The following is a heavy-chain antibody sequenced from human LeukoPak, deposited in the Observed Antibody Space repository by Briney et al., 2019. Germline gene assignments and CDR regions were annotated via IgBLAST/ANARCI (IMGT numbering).Heavy chain of an antibody. CDR1: GFTVSSRY. V-gene: IGHV3-53*01. J-gene: IGHJ4*02. Sequence: GGSLRLSCAASGFTVSSRYMSWVRQAPGEXXXXXLVIYSGGNTYYAYSVKGRFTVSRDNSMNTLYLQMNSLRADDTAVYYCATSLPVVQGVIFAYWGQGALVTVSS. CDR2: IYSGGNT. D-gene: IGHD3-10*01. CDR3: ATSLPVVQGVIFAY.